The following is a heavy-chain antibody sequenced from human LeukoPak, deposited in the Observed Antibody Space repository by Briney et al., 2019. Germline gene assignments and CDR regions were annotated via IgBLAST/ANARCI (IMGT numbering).Heavy chain of an antibody. CDR3: ARDRYEWTTASELVVGYSSGWYLGLFDY. CDR2: IIPIFGTA. V-gene: IGHV1-69*13. D-gene: IGHD6-19*01. J-gene: IGHJ4*02. CDR1: GGTFSSYA. Sequence: GASVKVSCKASGGTFSSYAISWVRQAPGQGLEWMGGIIPIFGTANYAQKFQGRVTITADESTSTAYMELSSLRSEDTAVYYCARDRYEWTTASELVVGYSSGWYLGLFDYWGQGTLVTVSS.